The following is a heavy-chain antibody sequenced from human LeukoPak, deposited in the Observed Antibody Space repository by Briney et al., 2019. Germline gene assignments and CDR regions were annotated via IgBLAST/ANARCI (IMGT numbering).Heavy chain of an antibody. Sequence: ASVKVSCKASGGTFSSYAISWVRQAPGQGLKWMGGIIPIFGTANYAQKFQGRVTITTDESTSTAYMELSSLRSEDTAVYYCARAYCSGGSCYSEGYYFDYWGQGTLVTASS. CDR2: IIPIFGTA. D-gene: IGHD2-15*01. J-gene: IGHJ4*02. V-gene: IGHV1-69*05. CDR1: GGTFSSYA. CDR3: ARAYCSGGSCYSEGYYFDY.